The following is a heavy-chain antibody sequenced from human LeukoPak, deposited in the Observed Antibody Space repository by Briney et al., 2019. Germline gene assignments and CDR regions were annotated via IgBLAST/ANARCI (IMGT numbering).Heavy chain of an antibody. CDR1: GFTFSSYS. D-gene: IGHD1-1*01. CDR2: IKQDGSEK. V-gene: IGHV3-7*01. CDR3: ARERRTTSAFDI. Sequence: GGSLRLSCAASGFTFSSYSMNWVRQAPGKGLEWVANIKQDGSEKYYVDSVKGRFTISRDNAKNSLYLQMNSLRAEDTAVYYCARERRTTSAFDIWGQGTMVTVSS. J-gene: IGHJ3*02.